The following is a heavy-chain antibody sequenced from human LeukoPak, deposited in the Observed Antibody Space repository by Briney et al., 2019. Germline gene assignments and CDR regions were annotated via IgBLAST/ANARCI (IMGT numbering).Heavy chain of an antibody. CDR1: GFTFSSYG. CDR2: ISHDGSNK. CDR3: AKDRSSDYYWGFDY. D-gene: IGHD2-21*02. J-gene: IGHJ4*02. Sequence: GGSLRLSCAASGFTFSSYGMHWVRQAPGKGLEWVAVISHDGSNKYYADSVKGRFTISRDNSKNTLYLQMNSLRAEDTALYYCAKDRSSDYYWGFDYWGQGTLVTVSS. V-gene: IGHV3-30*18.